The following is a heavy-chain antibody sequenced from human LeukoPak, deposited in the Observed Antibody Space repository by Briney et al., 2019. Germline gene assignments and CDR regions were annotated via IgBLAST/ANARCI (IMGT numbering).Heavy chain of an antibody. D-gene: IGHD3-9*01. CDR3: AKDSDILTGYLDY. Sequence: GGSLRLSCAASGFTFDDYAMHWVRHAPGKGLEWVSGISWNSGSIGYADSVKGRFTISRDNAKNSLYLQMNSLRAEDTALYYCAKDSDILTGYLDYWGQGTLVTVSS. J-gene: IGHJ4*02. V-gene: IGHV3-9*01. CDR2: ISWNSGSI. CDR1: GFTFDDYA.